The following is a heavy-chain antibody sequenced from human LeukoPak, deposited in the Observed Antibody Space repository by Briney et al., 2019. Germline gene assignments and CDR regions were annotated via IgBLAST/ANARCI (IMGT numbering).Heavy chain of an antibody. CDR3: ARVGSSSWYLSYYYYYGMDV. Sequence: GASVKVSCKASGYTFTSYGINWVRQATGQGLEWMGWMNPNSGNTGYAQKFQGRVTMTRNTSISTAYMELSSLRSEDTAVYYCARVGSSSWYLSYYYYYGMDVWGQGTTVTVSS. D-gene: IGHD6-13*01. CDR2: MNPNSGNT. CDR1: GYTFTSYG. J-gene: IGHJ6*02. V-gene: IGHV1-8*01.